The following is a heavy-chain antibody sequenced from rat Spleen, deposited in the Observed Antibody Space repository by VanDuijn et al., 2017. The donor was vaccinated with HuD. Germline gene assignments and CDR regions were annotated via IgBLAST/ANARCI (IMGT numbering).Heavy chain of an antibody. D-gene: IGHD1-12*03. V-gene: IGHV5-27*01. J-gene: IGHJ4*01. CDR3: TRDMIVIITGVMDA. CDR2: ITDSGGRT. Sequence: EVQLVESGGGLVQPGRSLKLSCAASGFTFSNYYMAWVRQAPTKGLEWVASITDSGGRTYYRDSVKGRFTISRDNAKSTLYLQMDSLRSEDTATYYCTRDMIVIITGVMDAWGQGASVTVSS. CDR1: GFTFSNYY.